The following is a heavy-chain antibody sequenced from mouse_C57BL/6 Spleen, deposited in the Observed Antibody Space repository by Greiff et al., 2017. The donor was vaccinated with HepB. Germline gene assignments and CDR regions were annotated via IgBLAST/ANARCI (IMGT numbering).Heavy chain of an antibody. CDR2: INPNNGGT. D-gene: IGHD2-1*01. V-gene: IGHV1-26*01. J-gene: IGHJ2*01. CDR1: GYTFTDYY. Sequence: EVQLQQSGPELVKPGASVKISCKASGYTFTDYYMNWVKQSHGKSLEWIGDINPNNGGTSYNQKFKGKATLTVDKSSSTAYMELRSLTSEDSAVYYCARIDYGNYEYYFDYWGQGTTLTVSS. CDR3: ARIDYGNYEYYFDY.